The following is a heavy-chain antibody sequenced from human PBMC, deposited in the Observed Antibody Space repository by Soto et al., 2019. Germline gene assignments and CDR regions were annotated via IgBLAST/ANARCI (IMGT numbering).Heavy chain of an antibody. CDR2: ISYDGSNK. J-gene: IGHJ4*02. Sequence: QVQLVESGGGVVQPGRSLRLSCAASGFTFSSYAMHWVRQAPGKGLEWVAVISYDGSNKYYAASVKGRFTISRDNSKNTLYLQMNSLRAEDTAVYYCARASSIVVVVAAPPGYYWGQGTLVTVSS. CDR1: GFTFSSYA. D-gene: IGHD2-15*01. V-gene: IGHV3-30-3*01. CDR3: ARASSIVVVVAAPPGYY.